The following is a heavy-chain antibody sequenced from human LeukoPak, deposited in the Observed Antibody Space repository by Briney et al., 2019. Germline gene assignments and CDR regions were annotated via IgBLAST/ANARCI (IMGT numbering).Heavy chain of an antibody. Sequence: SGTLSLTCTVSGGSISSGSYYWSWIRQPAGKGLEWIGRIHTSGSTNYNPSLKSRVTISVDTSKNQFSLKLSSVTAADTAVYYCARDGDNPAGEYSYGYDHKGFDYWGQGTLVTVSS. D-gene: IGHD5-18*01. CDR1: GGSISSGSYY. CDR3: ARDGDNPAGEYSYGYDHKGFDY. J-gene: IGHJ4*02. CDR2: IHTSGST. V-gene: IGHV4-61*02.